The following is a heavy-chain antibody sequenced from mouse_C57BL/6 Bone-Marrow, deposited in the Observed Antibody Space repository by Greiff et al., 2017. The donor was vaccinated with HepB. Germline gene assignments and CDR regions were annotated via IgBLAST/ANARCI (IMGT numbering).Heavy chain of an antibody. CDR3: TTTTVVATDAMDY. CDR2: IDPENGDT. J-gene: IGHJ4*01. Sequence: DVQLQESGAELVRPGASVKLSCTASGFNIKDDYMHWVKQRPEQGLEWIGWIDPENGDTEYASKFQGKATITADTSSNTAYLQLSSLTSEDTAVYYCTTTTVVATDAMDYWGQGTSVTVSS. D-gene: IGHD1-1*01. V-gene: IGHV14-4*01. CDR1: GFNIKDDY.